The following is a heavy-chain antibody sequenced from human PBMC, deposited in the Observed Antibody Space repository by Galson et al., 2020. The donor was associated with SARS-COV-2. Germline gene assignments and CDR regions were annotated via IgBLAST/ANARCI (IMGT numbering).Heavy chain of an antibody. J-gene: IGHJ6*02. Sequence: GPQRLSCAASGFTFSSYGMQWVRQAPGKGLEWVAVISYDGSNKYYADSVKGRFTISRDNSKNTLYLQMNSLRAEDTAVYYCAACIVGATKREYYYYYGMDVWGQGTTVTVSS. CDR1: GFTFSSYG. V-gene: IGHV3-30*03. CDR3: AACIVGATKREYYYYYGMDV. D-gene: IGHD1-26*01. CDR2: ISYDGSNK.